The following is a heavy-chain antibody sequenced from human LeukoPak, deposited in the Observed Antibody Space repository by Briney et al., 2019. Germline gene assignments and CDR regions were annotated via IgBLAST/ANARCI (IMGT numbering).Heavy chain of an antibody. D-gene: IGHD7-27*01. CDR3: ARDLAWGAFDY. V-gene: IGHV3-23*01. J-gene: IGHJ4*02. CDR2: VSPPGGGT. Sequence: GGSLRLSCVASGFSFSYHGMNWVRLAPGKGLEWVSGVSPPGGGTYYADSVKGRFTISRDDSRNTLSPQMNSLRVEDTAVYYCARDLAWGAFDYWGQGILVAVSS. CDR1: GFSFSYHG.